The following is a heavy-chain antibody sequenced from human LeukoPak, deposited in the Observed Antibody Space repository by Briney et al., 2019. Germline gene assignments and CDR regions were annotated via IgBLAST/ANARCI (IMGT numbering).Heavy chain of an antibody. CDR1: GFTFSVYS. Sequence: GGSLRLSCPASGFTFSVYSMNWVRQAPGKGLEWVSSISSSRGYIFYADSVKGRFTISRDNSKNTLYLQMNSLRAEDTAVYYCARDSGVVVIDYWGQGTLVTVSS. CDR3: ARDSGVVVIDY. V-gene: IGHV3-21*01. D-gene: IGHD3-22*01. CDR2: ISSSRGYI. J-gene: IGHJ4*02.